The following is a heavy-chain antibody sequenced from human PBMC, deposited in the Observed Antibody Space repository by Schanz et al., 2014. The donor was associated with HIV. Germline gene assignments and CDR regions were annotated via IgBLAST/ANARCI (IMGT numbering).Heavy chain of an antibody. V-gene: IGHV1-69*01. CDR3: ARDQGGLRPTAFDY. J-gene: IGHJ4*02. CDR2: IAPVLAVA. CDR1: GGSFSNYA. Sequence: QVQLLQSGAEVKKPGSSVKVSCKASGGSFSNYAISWVRQAPGQGLEWMGGIAPVLAVANYAQKFQGRVTITADESTSTGYMEMNRLVSEDTAVYYCARDQGGLRPTAFDYWGQGALVTVSS. D-gene: IGHD3-16*01.